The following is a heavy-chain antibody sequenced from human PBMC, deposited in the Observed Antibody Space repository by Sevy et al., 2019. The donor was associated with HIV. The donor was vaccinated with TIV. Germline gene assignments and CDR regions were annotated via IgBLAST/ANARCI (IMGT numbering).Heavy chain of an antibody. CDR1: GFTFSSYG. CDR3: ARERRIPYQLLYYYYYGMDV. Sequence: GSLRLSCAASGFTFSSYGMHWVRQAPGKGLEWVAGIWYDGSNKYYADSVKGRFTISRDNSKNTLYLQMNSLRAEDTAVYYCARERRIPYQLLYYYYYGMDVWGQGTTVTVSS. V-gene: IGHV3-33*01. D-gene: IGHD2-2*01. CDR2: IWYDGSNK. J-gene: IGHJ6*02.